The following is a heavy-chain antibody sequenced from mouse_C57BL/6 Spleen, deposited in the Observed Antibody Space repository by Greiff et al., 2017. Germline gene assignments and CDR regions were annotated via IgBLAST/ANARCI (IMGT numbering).Heavy chain of an antibody. Sequence: EVMLVESGGGLVKPGGSLKLSCAASGFTFSDYGMHWVRQAPEKGLEWVAYISSGSSTIYYADTVKGRFTISRDNAKNTLFLQMTSLRSEDTAMYYCARSPVYYYGSSSFDYWGQGTTLTVSS. V-gene: IGHV5-17*01. CDR3: ARSPVYYYGSSSFDY. CDR1: GFTFSDYG. J-gene: IGHJ2*01. CDR2: ISSGSSTI. D-gene: IGHD1-1*01.